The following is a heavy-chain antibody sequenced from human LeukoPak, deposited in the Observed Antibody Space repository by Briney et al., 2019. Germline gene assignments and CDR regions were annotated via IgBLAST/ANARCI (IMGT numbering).Heavy chain of an antibody. CDR2: ISWNSGSI. V-gene: IGHV3-9*01. CDR1: GFTFSSYD. D-gene: IGHD2-2*03. J-gene: IGHJ6*02. Sequence: GGSLRLSCAASGFTFSSYDMHWVRQAPGKGLEWVSGISWNSGSIGYADSVKGRFTISRDNAKNSLYLQMNSLRAEDTALYYCAKGGYCSSTSCLYYYYGMDVWGQGTTVTVSS. CDR3: AKGGYCSSTSCLYYYYGMDV.